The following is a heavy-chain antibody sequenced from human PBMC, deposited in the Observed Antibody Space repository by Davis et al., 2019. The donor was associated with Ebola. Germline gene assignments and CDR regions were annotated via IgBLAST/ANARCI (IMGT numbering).Heavy chain of an antibody. V-gene: IGHV1-69*01. CDR2: IIPIFGTA. Sequence: KVSCKASGGTFSSYAISWVRQAPGQGLEWMGGIIPIFGTANYAQKFQGRVTITADESTSTAYMELSSLRSEDTAVYYCAREFRELLQRNWFDPWGQGTLVTVSS. CDR3: AREFRELLQRNWFDP. CDR1: GGTFSSYA. D-gene: IGHD1-26*01. J-gene: IGHJ5*02.